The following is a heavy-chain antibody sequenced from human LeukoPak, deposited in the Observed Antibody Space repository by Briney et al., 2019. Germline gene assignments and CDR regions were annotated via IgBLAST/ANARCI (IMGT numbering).Heavy chain of an antibody. J-gene: IGHJ3*02. D-gene: IGHD4-17*01. CDR3: ASSDGGYGDHDAFDI. CDR2: IYYSGST. V-gene: IGHV4-31*03. CDR1: GGSISSGGYY. Sequence: ASETLSLTCTVSGGSISSGGYYWSWIRQHPGKGLEWIGYIYYSGSTYYNPSLKSRVTISVDTSKNQFSLKLSSVTAADTAVYYCASSDGGYGDHDAFDIWGQGTMVTVSS.